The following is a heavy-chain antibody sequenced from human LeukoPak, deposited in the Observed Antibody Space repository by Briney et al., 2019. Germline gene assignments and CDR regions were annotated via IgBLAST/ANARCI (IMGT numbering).Heavy chain of an antibody. CDR2: INYSGST. J-gene: IGHJ4*02. Sequence: SETLSLTCTVSGASVSSTTYYWSWIRQPPGKGLEWIASINYSGSTYYNPSLKSRVTISVDTSENQFSLKLSSVTAADTAVYYCARYVVYGSGKYYFDYWGQGTLVTVSS. CDR3: ARYVVYGSGKYYFDY. V-gene: IGHV4-39*01. CDR1: GASVSSTTYY. D-gene: IGHD3-10*01.